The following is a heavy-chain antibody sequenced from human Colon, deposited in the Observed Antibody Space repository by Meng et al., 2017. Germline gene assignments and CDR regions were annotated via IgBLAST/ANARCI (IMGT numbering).Heavy chain of an antibody. CDR2: IKRKGENYAT. D-gene: IGHD5-12*01. CDR3: TKYRGRWNGFDT. J-gene: IGHJ3*02. CDR1: GFTFSDPT. Sequence: GESLKISCAASGFTFSDPTMHWVRQASGKGLEWVVRIKRKGENYATANAASVKGRVTISRDDSKNTAYLQMNSLKTEDTAVYYCTKYRGRWNGFDTWGQGTMVTVSS. V-gene: IGHV3-73*01.